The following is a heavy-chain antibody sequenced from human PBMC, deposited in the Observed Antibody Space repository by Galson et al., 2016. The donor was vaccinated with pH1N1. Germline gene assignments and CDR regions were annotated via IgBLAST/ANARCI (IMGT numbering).Heavy chain of an antibody. J-gene: IGHJ4*02. V-gene: IGHV2-5*02. D-gene: IGHD3-16*02. CDR2: IYWDDDK. CDR3: AHSVYDYIWGNYRGNYFDD. Sequence: PALVKPTQTLTLTCTFSGFSLTTSGVGVGWIRQPPGKALEWLALIYWDDDKRYSSSLKSRLPITKDTSTNQVVLTMTNMDPVDAATYYCAHSVYDYIWGNYRGNYFDDWGQGTLVTVSS. CDR1: GFSLTTSGVG.